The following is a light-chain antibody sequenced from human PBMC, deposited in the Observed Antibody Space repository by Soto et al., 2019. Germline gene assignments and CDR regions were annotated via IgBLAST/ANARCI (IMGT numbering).Light chain of an antibody. Sequence: DIQMTQSPSTLSASVGDTVTITCRSSQTIYTWLAWYQQKPGKAPKVIIYDASTLESGVPSRFSGSGSGTEFIHTISSLQPDDFATYYCKQYNYYSPYPFGQGNKVQI. V-gene: IGKV1-5*01. CDR2: DAS. CDR1: QTIYTW. J-gene: IGKJ2*01. CDR3: KQYNYYSPYP.